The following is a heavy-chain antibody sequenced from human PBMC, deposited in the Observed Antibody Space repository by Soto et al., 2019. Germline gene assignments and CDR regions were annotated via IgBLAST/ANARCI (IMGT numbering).Heavy chain of an antibody. CDR3: ARDPPDGYRLFDY. Sequence: SETLSLTCAVSGYSISSGYYWGWIRQPPGKGLEWIGSIYHSGSTYYNPSLKSRVTISVDTSKNQFSLKLSSVTAADTAVYYCARDPPDGYRLFDYWGQGTLVTVSS. CDR2: IYHSGST. V-gene: IGHV4-38-2*02. J-gene: IGHJ4*02. CDR1: GYSISSGYY. D-gene: IGHD5-12*01.